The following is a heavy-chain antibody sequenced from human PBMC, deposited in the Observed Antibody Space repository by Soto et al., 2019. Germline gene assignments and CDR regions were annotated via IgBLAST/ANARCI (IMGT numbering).Heavy chain of an antibody. J-gene: IGHJ4*02. V-gene: IGHV4-61*01. CDR3: ARTARVPDF. CDR1: GGSVNIGTYY. CDR2: IYHTGVT. D-gene: IGHD2-2*01. Sequence: TSETLSLTCTVPGGSVNIGTYYWSWIRQPPGKGLESLGYIYHTGVTNSNPSLRGRLSISIDTAKNQFSLKLSSVTSADTAIYYCARTARVPDFWGPGILVTVSS.